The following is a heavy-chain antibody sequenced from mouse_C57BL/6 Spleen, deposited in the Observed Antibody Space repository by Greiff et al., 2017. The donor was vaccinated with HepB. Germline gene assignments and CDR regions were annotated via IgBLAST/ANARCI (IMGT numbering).Heavy chain of an antibody. CDR2: IYPGDGDT. D-gene: IGHD1-1*01. CDR1: GYAFSSYW. V-gene: IGHV1-80*01. CDR3: ARWGTTVGDPYYVDD. J-gene: IGHJ2*01. Sequence: QVQLQQSGAELVKPGASVKISCKASGYAFSSYWMNWVKQRPGKGLEWIGQIYPGDGDTNYNGKFKGKATLTADKSSGTAYMQLSSLTSEDSAVYVCARWGTTVGDPYYVDDWGKGATLTVSA.